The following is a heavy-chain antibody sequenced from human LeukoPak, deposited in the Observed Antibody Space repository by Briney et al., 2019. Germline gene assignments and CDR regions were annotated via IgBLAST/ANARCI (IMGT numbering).Heavy chain of an antibody. D-gene: IGHD1-26*01. Sequence: GGSLRLSCAASAFTISSNYMSWVRQAPGKGLEWVSVVFSGGTTYYADSVKGRFTISRDNSKNTLYLQMNSLRAEDTAVYYCARGSRSPSGTYHYYFDYWGQGTLVTVSS. CDR2: VFSGGTT. J-gene: IGHJ4*02. CDR1: AFTISSNY. V-gene: IGHV3-53*01. CDR3: ARGSRSPSGTYHYYFDY.